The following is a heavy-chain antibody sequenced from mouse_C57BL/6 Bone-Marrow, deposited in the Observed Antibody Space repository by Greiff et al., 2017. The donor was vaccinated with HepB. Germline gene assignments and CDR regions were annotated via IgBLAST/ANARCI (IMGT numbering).Heavy chain of an antibody. J-gene: IGHJ1*03. D-gene: IGHD1-1*01. V-gene: IGHV1-18*01. CDR1: GYTFTDYN. CDR3: ARTLYDDGSV. Sequence: EVQLQQSGPELVKPGASVKISCTASGYTFTDYNLDWVKQSHGKSLEWIGDINPNNGGTIYNQKFKGKATLTVDKSSSTAYMELRSLTSEDTAVYYCARTLYDDGSVWGTGTTVTVSS. CDR2: INPNNGGT.